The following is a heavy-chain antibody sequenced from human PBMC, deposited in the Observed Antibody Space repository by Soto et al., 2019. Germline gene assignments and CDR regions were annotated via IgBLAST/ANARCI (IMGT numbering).Heavy chain of an antibody. V-gene: IGHV3-11*01. D-gene: IGHD3-3*01. Sequence: KPGGSLRLSCAASGFTFSDYFMSWIRQAPGKGLEWVSYISSTGNTIYYADSVKGRFTMSRDNAKNSLYLQMNSLRVEDTAVYYCARGDFWSGSSHWAWGQGTLVTVSS. CDR2: ISSTGNTI. J-gene: IGHJ5*02. CDR1: GFTFSDYF. CDR3: ARGDFWSGSSHWA.